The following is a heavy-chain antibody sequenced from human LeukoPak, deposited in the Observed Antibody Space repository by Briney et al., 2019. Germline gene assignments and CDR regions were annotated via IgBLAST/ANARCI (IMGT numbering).Heavy chain of an antibody. CDR1: GFASSRYA. CDR2: ISGTGHST. J-gene: IGHJ4*02. Sequence: GGSLRLSCEASGFASSRYAMSWVRQTLGRGLEWVAAISGTGHSTNYADSVKGRFTISRDNSENTTYLQMSSLRAEDTAVYYCARQSSLRFYDFWTGFYPLEYWGQGSLVSVSS. D-gene: IGHD3-3*01. CDR3: ARQSSLRFYDFWTGFYPLEY. V-gene: IGHV3-23*01.